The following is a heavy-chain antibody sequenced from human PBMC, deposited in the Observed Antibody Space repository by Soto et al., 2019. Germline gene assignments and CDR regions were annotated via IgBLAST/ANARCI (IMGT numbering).Heavy chain of an antibody. J-gene: IGHJ4*02. V-gene: IGHV1-69*01. CDR1: GGTFSSXX. CDR2: IIPIFGTA. D-gene: IGHD1-26*01. CDR3: ARDGGRHSGGIDY. Sequence: QVQLVQSGAEVKKPGSSVKVSCKASGGTFSSXXINWVRQAPGQGLEWMGAIIPIFGTANYAQKFQGRVTITADESTSTAYMELSSLRSEDTAVYYCARDGGRHSGGIDYWGQGTLVTVSS.